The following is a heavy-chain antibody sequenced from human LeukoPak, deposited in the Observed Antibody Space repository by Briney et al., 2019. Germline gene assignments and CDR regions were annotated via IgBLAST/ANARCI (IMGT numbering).Heavy chain of an antibody. CDR1: GFTFSSYG. D-gene: IGHD6-13*01. J-gene: IGHJ6*02. CDR2: IWYDGSNK. Sequence: GGSLRLSCAASGFTFSSYGMHRVRQAPGKGLEWVAVIWYDGSNKYYADSVKGRFTISRDNSKNTLYLQMNSLRAEDTAVYYCARVFSTAAGTGMDVWGQGTTVTVSS. CDR3: ARVFSTAAGTGMDV. V-gene: IGHV3-33*01.